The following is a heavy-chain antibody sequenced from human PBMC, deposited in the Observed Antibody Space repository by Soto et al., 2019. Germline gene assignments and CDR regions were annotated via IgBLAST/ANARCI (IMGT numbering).Heavy chain of an antibody. CDR3: ARDRQYYQFWSGCQNEGPCAMDV. CDR1: GGSLSGYY. J-gene: IGHJ6*02. CDR2: INHCGGT. V-gene: IGHV4-34*02. Sequence: QVQPEQWGAGLLKSSETLSLTCAVYGGSLSGYYWTWIRQAPGKGLEWIGEINHCGGTNYNSSLKSRVTISVDTSKNQFSLILYSVTAADTAVYYCARDRQYYQFWSGCQNEGPCAMDVWGQGTTVTVSS. D-gene: IGHD3-3*02.